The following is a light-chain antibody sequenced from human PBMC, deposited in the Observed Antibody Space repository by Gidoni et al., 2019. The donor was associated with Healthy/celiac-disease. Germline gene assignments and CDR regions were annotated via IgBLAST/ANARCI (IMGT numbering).Light chain of an antibody. CDR1: QGISSY. V-gene: IGKV1-8*01. J-gene: IGKJ3*01. CDR2: AAS. Sequence: ALRITQSPSSLSASTGDRVTITWRASQGISSYLAWYQQKPGKAPKLLIYAASTLQSGVPSRFSGSGSGTDFTLTISCLQSEYFATYYCQQYYSYPTFGPGTKVDIK. CDR3: QQYYSYPT.